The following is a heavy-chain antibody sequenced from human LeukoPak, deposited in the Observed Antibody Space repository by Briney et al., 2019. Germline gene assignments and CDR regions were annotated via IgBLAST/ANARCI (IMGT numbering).Heavy chain of an antibody. CDR3: ARELTYYYGSGSHY. V-gene: IGHV1-18*01. CDR1: GYTFTSYG. D-gene: IGHD3-10*01. J-gene: IGHJ4*02. Sequence: ASVKVSCKASGYTFTSYGISWVRQAPGQGLEWMGWISAYNGNTNYAQKLQGRVTMTTDTSTSTAYMELRSLRSDDTAVYYCARELTYYYGSGSHYWGQGTLVTVSS. CDR2: ISAYNGNT.